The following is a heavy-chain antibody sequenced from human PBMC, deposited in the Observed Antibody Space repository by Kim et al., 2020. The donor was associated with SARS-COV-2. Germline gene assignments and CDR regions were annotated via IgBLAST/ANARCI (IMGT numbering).Heavy chain of an antibody. CDR3: ARDRRDRTYYDFWSGSYYYMDV. J-gene: IGHJ6*03. Sequence: ASVKVSCKASGYTFTSYGISWVRQAPGQGLEWMGWISAYNGNTNYAQKLQGRVTMTTDTSTSTAYMELRSLRSDDTAVYYCARDRRDRTYYDFWSGSYYYMDVWGKGTTVTVSS. CDR2: ISAYNGNT. CDR1: GYTFTSYG. V-gene: IGHV1-18*01. D-gene: IGHD3-3*01.